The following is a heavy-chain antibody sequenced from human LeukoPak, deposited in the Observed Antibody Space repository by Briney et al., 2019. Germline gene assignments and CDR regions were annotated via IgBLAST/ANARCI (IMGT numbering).Heavy chain of an antibody. CDR1: GGSFSGYY. D-gene: IGHD3-10*01. Sequence: SETLSLPCAVYGGSFSGYYWSWIRQPPGKGLEWIGEINHSGSTNYNPSLKSRVTISVDTSKNQFSLKLSSVTAGDTAVYYCARRAHGSGIFRGSFDYWGQGTLVTVSS. V-gene: IGHV4-34*01. CDR3: ARRAHGSGIFRGSFDY. CDR2: INHSGST. J-gene: IGHJ4*02.